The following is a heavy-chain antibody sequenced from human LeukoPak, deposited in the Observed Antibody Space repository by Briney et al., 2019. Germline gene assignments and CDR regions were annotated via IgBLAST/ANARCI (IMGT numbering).Heavy chain of an antibody. J-gene: IGHJ3*02. D-gene: IGHD3-10*01. CDR2: IYPGDSDT. CDR3: AGSRQYYYGSGSYYAFDI. Sequence: GESPKISCKGSGYSFTSYWIGWVRQMPGKGLEWMGIIYPGDSDTRYSPSFQGQVTISADKSISTAYLQWSSLKASDTAMYYCAGSRQYYYGSGSYYAFDIWGQGTMVTVSS. CDR1: GYSFTSYW. V-gene: IGHV5-51*01.